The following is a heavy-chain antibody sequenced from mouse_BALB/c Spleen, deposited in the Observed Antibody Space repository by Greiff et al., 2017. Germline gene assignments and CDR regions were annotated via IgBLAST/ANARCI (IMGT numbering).Heavy chain of an antibody. J-gene: IGHJ2*01. CDR1: GFAFSSYD. V-gene: IGHV5-12-1*01. CDR2: ISSGGGST. CDR3: AREGGSSYLYYFDY. D-gene: IGHD1-1*01. Sequence: EVKLVESGGGLVKPGGSLKLSCAASGFAFSSYDMSWVRQTPEKRLEWVAYISSGGGSTYYPDTVKGRFTISRDNAKNTLYLQMSSLKSEDTAMYYCAREGGSSYLYYFDYWGQGTTLTVSS.